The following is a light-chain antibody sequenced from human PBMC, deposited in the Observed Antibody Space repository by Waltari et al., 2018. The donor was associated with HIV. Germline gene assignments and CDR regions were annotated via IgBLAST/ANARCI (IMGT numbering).Light chain of an antibody. J-gene: IGLJ1*01. V-gene: IGLV3-25*03. CDR3: LSADSSGTYV. CDR1: ASPQPY. CDR2: KNT. Sequence: SSELTQPPSVSVSPGQTARIKCSGDASPQPYTHWFQQKPGQAPVVVIHKNTERPSGIPERFSASRSGTTVTLTITGVQTDDEADYYCLSADSSGTYVFGPGTTVTVL.